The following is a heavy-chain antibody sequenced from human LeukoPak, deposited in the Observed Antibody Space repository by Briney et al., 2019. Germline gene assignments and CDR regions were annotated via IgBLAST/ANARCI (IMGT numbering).Heavy chain of an antibody. CDR2: IYYSGSA. CDR1: GGSISSGGYY. CDR3: ARRGALDYGDFYFDY. V-gene: IGHV4-31*03. D-gene: IGHD4-17*01. Sequence: PSQTLSLTCTVSGGSISSGGYYWSWIRQHPGEGLEWIGYIYYSGSAYYNPSLESRVTISVDTSKNQFSLKLSSVTAADTAVYYCARRGALDYGDFYFDYWGQGTLVTVSS. J-gene: IGHJ4*02.